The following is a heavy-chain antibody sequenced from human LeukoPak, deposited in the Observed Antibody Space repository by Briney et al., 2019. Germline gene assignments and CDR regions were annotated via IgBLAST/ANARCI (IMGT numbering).Heavy chain of an antibody. CDR1: GGSISSYY. J-gene: IGHJ6*03. V-gene: IGHV4-59*01. CDR3: ARVFRYYYYMDV. D-gene: IGHD3-9*01. CDR2: IYYSGST. Sequence: SPSETLSLTCTVSGGSISSYYWSWIRQPPGKGLEWIGYIYYSGSTNYNPSLKSRVTISVDTSKNQFSLKLSSVTAADTAVYYCARVFRYYYYMDVWGKGTTVTVSS.